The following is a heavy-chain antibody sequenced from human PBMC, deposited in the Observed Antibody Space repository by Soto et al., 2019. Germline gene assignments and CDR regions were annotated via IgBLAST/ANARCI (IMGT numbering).Heavy chain of an antibody. CDR2: ISPFNGNT. V-gene: IGHV1-18*01. CDR1: GYPFTHYG. CDR3: ARHVMTGPYNYYCSGLDV. Sequence: ASVKVSCKSSGYPFTHYGITWVRQAPGQGLEWMGWISPFNGNTNYGQTFQGRVTLTTDTSQKHFSLKLSSVTAADTAVYYCARHVMTGPYNYYCSGLDVWGQGTAVTVSS. D-gene: IGHD3-9*01. J-gene: IGHJ6*02.